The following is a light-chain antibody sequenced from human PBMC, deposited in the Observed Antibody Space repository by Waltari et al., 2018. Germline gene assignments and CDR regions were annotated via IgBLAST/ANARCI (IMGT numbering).Light chain of an antibody. CDR3: MQSTHWPLT. V-gene: IGKV2-30*01. J-gene: IGKJ4*01. CDR1: ESLVYRDGITY. CDR2: NVS. Sequence: DVVMTQSPLSLLVTLGQPASLSCRSRESLVYRDGITYLNCFQQRPGPSPRRLIYNVSSRDSGVPDKFSGSGSGTDFTLKISRVEAEDVVVYYCMQSTHWPLTFGGGTKVEIK.